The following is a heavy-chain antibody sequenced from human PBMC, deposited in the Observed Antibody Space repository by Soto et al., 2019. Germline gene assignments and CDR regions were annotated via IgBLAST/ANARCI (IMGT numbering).Heavy chain of an antibody. CDR3: AKDYDFWSGYYTAFNWFDP. V-gene: IGHV3-23*01. CDR1: GFTFSSYA. D-gene: IGHD3-3*01. CDR2: ISGSGGST. J-gene: IGHJ5*02. Sequence: GGSLRLSCAASGFTFSSYAMSWVRQAPGKGLEWVSAISGSGGSTYYADFVKGRFTISRDNSKNTLYLQMNSLRAEDTAVYYCAKDYDFWSGYYTAFNWFDPWGQGTLVTVSS.